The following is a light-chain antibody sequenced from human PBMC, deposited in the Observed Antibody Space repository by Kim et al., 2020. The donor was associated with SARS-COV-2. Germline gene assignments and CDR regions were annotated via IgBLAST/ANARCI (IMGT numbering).Light chain of an antibody. CDR3: CSYAGTYTFL. CDR2: DVS. CDR1: SRDVGGYNY. V-gene: IGLV2-11*01. J-gene: IGLJ2*01. Sequence: GQSFTIACTGTSRDVGGYNYVSWYHQHPGKAPKLMIYDVSKRPSGVPDRFSGSKSGNTASLTISGLQAEDEADYYCCSYAGTYTFLFGGGTQLTVL.